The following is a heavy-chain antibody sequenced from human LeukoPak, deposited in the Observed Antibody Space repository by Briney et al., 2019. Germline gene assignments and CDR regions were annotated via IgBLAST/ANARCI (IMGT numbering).Heavy chain of an antibody. Sequence: GESLKISCKGSGYRFTSYWIGWVRQVPGKGLEWMGIIYPGDSDTRYSPSFQGQVTISADKSISTAYLQCGRLKALDTAMYYCARRGRNSGSYLEYWGQGTLVTVSS. D-gene: IGHD1-26*01. CDR1: GYRFTSYW. V-gene: IGHV5-51*01. CDR2: IYPGDSDT. CDR3: ARRGRNSGSYLEY. J-gene: IGHJ4*02.